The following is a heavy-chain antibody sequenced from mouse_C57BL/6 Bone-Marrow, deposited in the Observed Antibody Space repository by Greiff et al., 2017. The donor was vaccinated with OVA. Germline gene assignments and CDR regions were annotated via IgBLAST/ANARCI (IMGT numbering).Heavy chain of an antibody. V-gene: IGHV3-6*01. CDR1: GYSITSGYY. Sequence: EVQRVESGPGLVKPSQSLSLTCPVTGYSITSGYYWNWIRQFPGNKLEWMGYISYDGSNNYNPSLKNRISITRDTSKNQFFLKLNSVTTEDTATYYCASGDYYGSSLYYFDYWGQGTTLTVSS. J-gene: IGHJ2*01. D-gene: IGHD1-1*01. CDR2: ISYDGSN. CDR3: ASGDYYGSSLYYFDY.